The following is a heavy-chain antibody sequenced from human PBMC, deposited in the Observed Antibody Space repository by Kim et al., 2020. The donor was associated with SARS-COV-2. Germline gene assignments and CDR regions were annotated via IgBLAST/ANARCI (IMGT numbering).Heavy chain of an antibody. V-gene: IGHV3-21*01. CDR3: ARDLEGANNWFDP. CDR2: ISSSSSYI. CDR1: GFTFSSYS. D-gene: IGHD1-26*01. J-gene: IGHJ5*01. Sequence: GGSLRLSCAASGFTFSSYSMNWVRQAPGKGLEWVSSISSSSSYIYYADSVKGRFTISRDIAKNSLYLQMNSLRAEDTAVYYCARDLEGANNWFDPWGQGTLVTVSS.